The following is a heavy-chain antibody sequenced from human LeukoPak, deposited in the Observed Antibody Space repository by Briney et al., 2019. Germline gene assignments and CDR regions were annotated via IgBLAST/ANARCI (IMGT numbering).Heavy chain of an antibody. V-gene: IGHV4-39*07. D-gene: IGHD3-10*01. CDR2: IYYSGST. CDR1: GGSIISSSYY. CDR3: ARSGHYYGSGSYSPYYYYYMDV. J-gene: IGHJ6*03. Sequence: SETLSLTCIVSGGSIISSSYYWGWIRQPPGKGLEWIGSIYYSGSTYYNPSLKSRVTISVDTSKNQFSLKLSSVTAADTAVYYCARSGHYYGSGSYSPYYYYYMDVWGKGTTVTISS.